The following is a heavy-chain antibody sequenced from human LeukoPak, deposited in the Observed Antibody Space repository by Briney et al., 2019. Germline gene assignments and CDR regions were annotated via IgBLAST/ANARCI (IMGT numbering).Heavy chain of an antibody. CDR1: GFTFSSYS. V-gene: IGHV3-21*04. CDR2: ISSRSSYI. CDR3: AKSPYSGSYWFDY. D-gene: IGHD1-26*01. J-gene: IGHJ4*02. Sequence: PGGSLRLSCAASGFTFSSYSMNWVRQAPGKGLEWVSFISSRSSYIYNADSVKGRFTISRDNAKNSLYLQMNSLRAEDTAVYYCAKSPYSGSYWFDYWGQGTLVTVSS.